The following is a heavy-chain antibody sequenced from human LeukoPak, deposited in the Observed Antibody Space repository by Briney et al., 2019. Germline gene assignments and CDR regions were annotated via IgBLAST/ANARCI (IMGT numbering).Heavy chain of an antibody. CDR2: ISWNSGSI. CDR1: GFTFDDYA. V-gene: IGHV3-9*01. CDR3: AKVENSSGWYGHLDY. Sequence: GRSLRLSCAASGFTFDDYALHWVRQAPGKGLEWVSGISWNSGSIGYADSVKGRFTISRDNAKNSLYLQMNSLRAEDTALYYCAKVENSSGWYGHLDYWGQGTLVTVSS. D-gene: IGHD6-19*01. J-gene: IGHJ4*02.